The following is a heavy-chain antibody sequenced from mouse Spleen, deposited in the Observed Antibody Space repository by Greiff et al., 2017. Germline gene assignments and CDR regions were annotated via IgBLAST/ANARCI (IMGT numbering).Heavy chain of an antibody. J-gene: IGHJ2*01. CDR2: ISNGGGST. CDR1: GFTFSDYY. V-gene: IGHV5-12*02. D-gene: IGHD3-3*01. CDR3: ARQGDGGNFDY. Sequence: EVKLVESGGGLVQPGGSLKLSCATSGFTFSDYYMYWVRQTPEKRLEWVAYISNGGGSTYYPDTVKGRFTISRDNAKNTLYLQMSRLKSEDTAMYYCARQGDGGNFDYWGQGTTLTVSS.